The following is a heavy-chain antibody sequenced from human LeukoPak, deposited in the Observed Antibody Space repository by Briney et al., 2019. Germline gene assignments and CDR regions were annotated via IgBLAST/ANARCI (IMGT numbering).Heavy chain of an antibody. J-gene: IGHJ4*02. V-gene: IGHV4-39*07. D-gene: IGHD6-13*01. Sequence: PSETLSLTCTVSGGSISISSYYWGWIRQPPGKGLEWIGSIYYSGSTYYNPSLKSRVTISVDTSKNQFSLKLNSVTAADTAVYYCARDRSSWSFADWGQGTLVTVSS. CDR3: ARDRSSWSFAD. CDR2: IYYSGST. CDR1: GGSISISSYY.